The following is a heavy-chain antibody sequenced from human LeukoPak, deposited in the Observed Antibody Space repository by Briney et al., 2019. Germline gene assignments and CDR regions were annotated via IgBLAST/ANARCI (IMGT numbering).Heavy chain of an antibody. CDR2: IKQDGSEK. J-gene: IGHJ4*02. D-gene: IGHD2-15*01. CDR3: ARGSGGDC. Sequence: SGGSLRLSCAASGFTFSSYWMSWVRQAPGKGLEWVANIKQDGSEKYYVDSVRGRFTISRDNAKNSLYLQINSLSAEDTAMYYCARGSGGDCYGQGTLVTVSS. V-gene: IGHV3-7*01. CDR1: GFTFSSYW.